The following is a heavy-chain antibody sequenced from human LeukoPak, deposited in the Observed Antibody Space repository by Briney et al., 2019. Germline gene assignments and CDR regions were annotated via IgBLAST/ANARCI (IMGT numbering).Heavy chain of an antibody. CDR3: ARVTAAVAGSLRPFDY. CDR1: GGSISSSSYY. V-gene: IGHV4-39*07. D-gene: IGHD6-19*01. CDR2: IYYSGST. J-gene: IGHJ4*02. Sequence: SETLSLTCTVFGGSISSSSYYWGWIRQPPGKGLEWIGSIYYSGSTYYNPSLKSRVTISVDTSKNQFSLKLSSVTAADTAVYYCARVTAAVAGSLRPFDYWGQGTLVTVSS.